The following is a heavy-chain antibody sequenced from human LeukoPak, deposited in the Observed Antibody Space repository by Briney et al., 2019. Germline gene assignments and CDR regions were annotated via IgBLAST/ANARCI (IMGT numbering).Heavy chain of an antibody. J-gene: IGHJ4*02. V-gene: IGHV3-21*06. CDR3: GRDLPTVTSIDY. D-gene: IGHD4-17*01. CDR2: ISGSSGYI. CDR1: GFTFSHYY. Sequence: GALRLSCAASGFTFSHYYMTWVRQAPGKGLEWVSSISGSSGYIFYADSVKGRFTISRDNAKNSLYLQMNSLRAEDTAVYYCGRDLPTVTSIDYWGQGTLVTVSS.